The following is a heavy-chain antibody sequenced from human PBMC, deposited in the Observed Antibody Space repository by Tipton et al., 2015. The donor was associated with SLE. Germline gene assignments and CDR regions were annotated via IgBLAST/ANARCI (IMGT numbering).Heavy chain of an antibody. CDR2: IYYSGST. V-gene: IGHV4-39*01. Sequence: TLSLTCTVSGGPIYSGSYYWTWIRQPAGKGLEWIGSIYYSGSTYYNPSLKSRVTISVDTSKNQVSLKLSSVTAADTAVYYCARVAPAEVFDYWGQGTLVTVSS. D-gene: IGHD2-2*01. CDR1: GGPIYSGSYY. J-gene: IGHJ4*02. CDR3: ARVAPAEVFDY.